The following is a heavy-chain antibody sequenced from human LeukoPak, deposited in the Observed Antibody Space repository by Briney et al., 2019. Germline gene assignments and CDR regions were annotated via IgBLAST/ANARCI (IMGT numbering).Heavy chain of an antibody. V-gene: IGHV3-23*01. Sequence: GGSLRLSCAASGFTFSSNVLSWVRQAPGKGLEGVSTISGSGGSSDYAESVKGRFTISRDNPKNTVYVQMNSLRAEDTAVYYCAKGSGYSGPPDWGQGTLVTVSA. CDR1: GFTFSSNV. J-gene: IGHJ4*02. D-gene: IGHD5-12*01. CDR3: AKGSGYSGPPD. CDR2: ISGSGGSS.